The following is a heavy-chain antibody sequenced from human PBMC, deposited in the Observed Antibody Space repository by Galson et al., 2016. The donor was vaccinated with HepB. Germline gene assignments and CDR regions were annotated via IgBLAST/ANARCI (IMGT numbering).Heavy chain of an antibody. CDR3: SDLGDFDY. J-gene: IGHJ4*02. V-gene: IGHV3-72*01. CDR1: GFTFNNFA. CDR2: IRNDVEGYST. Sequence: SLRLSCAASGFTFNNFAMSWVRQAPGKGLEWLGMIRNDVEGYSTEYAASVKGRFTISRDDSKHLVYLQMNSLKTDDTAVYYCSDLGDFDYWGQGTLVTVAS. D-gene: IGHD2-21*01.